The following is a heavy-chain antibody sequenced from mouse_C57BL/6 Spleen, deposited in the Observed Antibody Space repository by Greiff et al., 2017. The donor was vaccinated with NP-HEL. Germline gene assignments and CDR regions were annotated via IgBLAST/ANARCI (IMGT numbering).Heavy chain of an antibody. J-gene: IGHJ3*01. CDR3: TTWGDPAWFAY. CDR1: GFNIKDDY. Sequence: EVKLMESGAELVRPGASVKLSCTASGFNIKDDYMHWVKQRPEQGLEWIGWIDPENGDTEYASKFQGKATITADTSSNTAYLQLSSLTSEDTAVYYCTTWGDPAWFAYWGQGTLVTVSA. V-gene: IGHV14-4*01. D-gene: IGHD3-3*01. CDR2: IDPENGDT.